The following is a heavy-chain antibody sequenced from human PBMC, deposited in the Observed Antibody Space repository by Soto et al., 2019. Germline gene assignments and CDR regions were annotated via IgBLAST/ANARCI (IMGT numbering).Heavy chain of an antibody. D-gene: IGHD3-3*01. Sequence: QPQLQESGPALVKPSDTLSLTCTVFGGSISNSNYHWGWVRQPPGKGLEWIGSLYYSGITYYSPSLKSPVTISVDTSRNQFFLNLGFVTAADTALYYCASLRSGSPGDIWGQGTLVTVSS. CDR3: ASLRSGSPGDI. J-gene: IGHJ4*02. CDR2: LYYSGIT. V-gene: IGHV4-39*01. CDR1: GGSISNSNYH.